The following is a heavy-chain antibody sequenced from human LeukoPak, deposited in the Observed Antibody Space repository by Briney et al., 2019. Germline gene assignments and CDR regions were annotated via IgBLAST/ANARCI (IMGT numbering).Heavy chain of an antibody. V-gene: IGHV3-21*01. CDR2: ISSSSSYI. CDR1: GFTFSSYS. J-gene: IGHJ4*02. Sequence: GTSLRLSCAASGFTFSSYSMNWVRQAPGKGLEWVSSISSSSSYIYYADSVKGRFTISRDNAKNSLYLQMNSLRAEDTAVYYCAKDHYDYIGGTYRDFDYWGQGTLVTVSS. CDR3: AKDHYDYIGGTYRDFDY. D-gene: IGHD3-16*02.